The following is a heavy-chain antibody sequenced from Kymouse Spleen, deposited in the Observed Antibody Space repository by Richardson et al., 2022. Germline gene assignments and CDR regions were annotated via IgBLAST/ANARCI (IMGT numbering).Heavy chain of an antibody. Sequence: QVQLQQWGAGLLKPSETLSLTCAVYGGSFSGYYWSWIRQPPGKGLEWIGEINHSGSTNYNPSLKSRVTISVDTSKNQFSLKLSSVTAADTAVYYCARGGGSGSYEWFDPWGQGTLVTVSS. J-gene: IGHJ5*02. D-gene: IGHD3-10*01. CDR1: GGSFSGYY. CDR2: INHSGST. CDR3: ARGGGSGSYEWFDP. V-gene: IGHV4-34*01.